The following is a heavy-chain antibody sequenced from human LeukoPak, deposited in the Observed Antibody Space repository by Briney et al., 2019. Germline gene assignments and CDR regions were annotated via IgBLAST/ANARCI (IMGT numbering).Heavy chain of an antibody. V-gene: IGHV4-34*01. Sequence: SSGTLSLTCAVYGGPFSGYYWSWIRQPPGKGLEWIGEINHSGSTSYNPSLKSRVTISINTSKNQFSLKLSSVTAADTAVFYCARRVWFGESSHWSFDLWGRGTLVTVSS. CDR2: INHSGST. CDR3: ARRVWFGESSHWSFDL. J-gene: IGHJ2*01. D-gene: IGHD3-10*01. CDR1: GGPFSGYY.